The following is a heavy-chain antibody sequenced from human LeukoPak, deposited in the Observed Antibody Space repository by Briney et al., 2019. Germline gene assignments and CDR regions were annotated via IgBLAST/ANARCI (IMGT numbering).Heavy chain of an antibody. D-gene: IGHD2-2*02. V-gene: IGHV1-46*01. CDR3: ARGSEYQLPYTAFDI. CDR1: GYSFTGYY. J-gene: IGHJ3*02. Sequence: GASVNVSCKASGYSFTGYYMHWVRQAPGQGLEWMGIINPSGGSTSYAQKFQGRVTMTRDTSTSTVYMELSSLRSEDTAVYYCARGSEYQLPYTAFDIWGQGTMVTVSS. CDR2: INPSGGST.